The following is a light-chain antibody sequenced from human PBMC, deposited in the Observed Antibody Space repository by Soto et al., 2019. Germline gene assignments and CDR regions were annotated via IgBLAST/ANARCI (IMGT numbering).Light chain of an antibody. CDR1: SSYVGDYNY. CDR2: EVS. V-gene: IGLV2-14*01. Sequence: SSLTQPASVSVSPGQSINLSFTGTSSYVGDYNYVSWYQQHPGKAPKLLIYEVSDRPSGVSNRFSGSKSGNTASLTISGLQAEDEADYYCSSYTSSGTVDVFGTGTKVTVL. CDR3: SSYTSSGTVDV. J-gene: IGLJ1*01.